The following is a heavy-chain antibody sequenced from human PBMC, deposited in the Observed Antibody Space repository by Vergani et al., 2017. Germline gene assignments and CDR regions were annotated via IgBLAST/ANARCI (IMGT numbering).Heavy chain of an antibody. V-gene: IGHV3-7*03. CDR2: IKQDGSEK. J-gene: IGHJ6*02. D-gene: IGHD3-16*01. Sequence: EVQLVESGGGLVQPGGSLRLSCAASGFTFSSYWMSWVRQAPGKGLEWVANIKQDGSEKYYVDSVKGRFTISRDNAKNSLYLQMNSLRAEDTAVYYCARETQKEEEGGRGKKADDEDDGRDVGGQGTTVTVSS. CDR3: ARETQKEEEGGRGKKADDEDDGRDV. CDR1: GFTFSSYW.